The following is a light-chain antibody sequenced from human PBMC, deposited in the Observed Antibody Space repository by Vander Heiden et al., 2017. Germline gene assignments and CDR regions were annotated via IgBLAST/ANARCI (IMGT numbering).Light chain of an antibody. V-gene: IGKV2-28*01. Sequence: DIVMTHFPLSLLVSPGEPASISCTSSQSLLHSNGYNYLDWYLQKPGQSPPLLIYLGSNRASGVPDRFSGSGSGTDFTLKISRVEAEDVGVYYCMQALQTPRFTFGQGTKLEMK. CDR2: LGS. CDR3: MQALQTPRFT. J-gene: IGKJ2*01. CDR1: QSLLHSNGYNY.